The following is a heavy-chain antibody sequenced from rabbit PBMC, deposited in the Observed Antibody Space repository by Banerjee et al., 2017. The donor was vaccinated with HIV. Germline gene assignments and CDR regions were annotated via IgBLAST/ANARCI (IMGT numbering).Heavy chain of an antibody. Sequence: QEQLEESGGGLVQPEGSLTLTCTASGFSFSNKYVMCWVRQAPGKGLEWIACIYTGSGNTFYASWAKGRFTISKTSSTTVTLQMTSLTAADTATYFCARDYAGYAYSAGMGLWGPGTLV. V-gene: IGHV1S45*01. CDR2: IYTGSGNT. CDR3: ARDYAGYAYSAGMGL. D-gene: IGHD6-1*01. J-gene: IGHJ4*01. CDR1: GFSFSNKYV.